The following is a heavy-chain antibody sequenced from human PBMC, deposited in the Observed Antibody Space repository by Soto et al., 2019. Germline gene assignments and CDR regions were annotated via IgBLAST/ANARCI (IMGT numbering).Heavy chain of an antibody. CDR2: IYYSGST. CDR1: GGSISSGDYY. CDR3: ARDIVVVVAATRDCYGMDV. J-gene: IGHJ6*02. Sequence: SETLSLTCTVSGGSISSGDYYWSWIRQPPGKGLEWIGYIYYSGSTYYNPSLKSRVTISVDTSKNQFSLRLSSVTAADTAVYYCARDIVVVVAATRDCYGMDVWGQGTTVTVSS. V-gene: IGHV4-30-4*01. D-gene: IGHD2-15*01.